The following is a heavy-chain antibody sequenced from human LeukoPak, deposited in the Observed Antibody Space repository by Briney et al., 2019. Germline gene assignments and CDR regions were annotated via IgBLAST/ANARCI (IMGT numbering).Heavy chain of an antibody. CDR3: ARSYYDILTGYSSGFDY. J-gene: IGHJ4*02. CDR2: IYTSGST. CDR1: GGSISSGSYY. V-gene: IGHV4-61*02. D-gene: IGHD3-9*01. Sequence: PSQTLSLTCTVSGGSISSGSYYWSWIRQPAGKGPEWIGRIYTSGSTNYNPSLKSRVTISVDTSKNQFSLKLSSVTAADTAVYYCARSYYDILTGYSSGFDYWGQGTLVTVSS.